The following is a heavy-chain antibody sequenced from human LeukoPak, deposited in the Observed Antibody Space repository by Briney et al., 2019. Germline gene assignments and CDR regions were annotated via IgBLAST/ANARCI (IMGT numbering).Heavy chain of an antibody. CDR2: IIPTFGTA. V-gene: IGHV1-69*13. CDR3: ARGGSSGWPSEYYFDY. Sequence: SVKVSCKASGGTFSSYAISWVRQAPGQGLEWMGGIIPTFGTANYAQKFQGRVTITADESTSTAYMELSSLRSEDTPVYYCARGGSSGWPSEYYFDYWGQGTLVTVSS. J-gene: IGHJ4*02. CDR1: GGTFSSYA. D-gene: IGHD6-19*01.